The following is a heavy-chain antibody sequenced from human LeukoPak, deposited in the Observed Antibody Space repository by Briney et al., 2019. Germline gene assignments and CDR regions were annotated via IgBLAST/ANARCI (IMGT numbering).Heavy chain of an antibody. Sequence: SVKVSCKASGGTFSSYTISWVRQAPGQGLEWMGRIIPILGIANYAQKFQGRVTITTDESTSTAYMELSSLRSEDTAVYYCARELGWLREDDYPNYFDYWGQGTLVTVSS. CDR2: IIPILGIA. V-gene: IGHV1-69*16. D-gene: IGHD5-12*01. J-gene: IGHJ4*02. CDR1: GGTFSSYT. CDR3: ARELGWLREDDYPNYFDY.